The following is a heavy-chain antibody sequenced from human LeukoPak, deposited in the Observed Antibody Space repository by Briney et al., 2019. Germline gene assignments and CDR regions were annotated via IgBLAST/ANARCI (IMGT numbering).Heavy chain of an antibody. Sequence: PGRSLRLSCAATGFTFKDYGMHWVRQAPGKGLEWVGVISDDGRNKKYADSVKGRFTISRDNSKDTLYLQMNSLRDEDTAVYYCAKRPSDYGDYVTYFDYWGQGTLVTVSS. V-gene: IGHV3-30*18. J-gene: IGHJ4*02. CDR2: ISDDGRNK. CDR1: GFTFKDYG. D-gene: IGHD4-17*01. CDR3: AKRPSDYGDYVTYFDY.